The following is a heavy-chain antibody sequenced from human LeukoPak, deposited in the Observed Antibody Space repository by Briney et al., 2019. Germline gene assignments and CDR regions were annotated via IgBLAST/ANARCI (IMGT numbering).Heavy chain of an antibody. CDR3: ARGLIVVANTGTFDF. V-gene: IGHV4-59*01. CDR1: GXSISNYY. Sequence: SETLSLTCTVSGXSISNYYWSWIRQPPGKGLEYIGFIYYSGTTNYNPSLKSRVTISVDTSKDQFSLKLTSVTAADTAVYYCARGLIVVANTGTFDFWGQGTVVTVSS. D-gene: IGHD3-22*01. J-gene: IGHJ3*01. CDR2: IYYSGTT.